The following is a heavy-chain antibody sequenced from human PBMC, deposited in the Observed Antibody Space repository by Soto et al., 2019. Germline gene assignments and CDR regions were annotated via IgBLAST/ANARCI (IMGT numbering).Heavy chain of an antibody. V-gene: IGHV3-30*18. J-gene: IGHJ6*02. CDR3: VKVTESSGWYPYYYGMDV. Sequence: PGGSLRLSCVASGFTFSNYGMHRVRQAPGKGLEWVAVISYDGSREKYVDSVKGRFTISRDNSKNMLYLQINSLRAEDTAVYYCVKVTESSGWYPYYYGMDVWGQGTTVTVSS. D-gene: IGHD6-19*01. CDR2: ISYDGSRE. CDR1: GFTFSNYG.